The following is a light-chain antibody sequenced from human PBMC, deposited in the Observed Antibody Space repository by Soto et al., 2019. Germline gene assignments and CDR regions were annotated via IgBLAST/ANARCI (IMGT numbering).Light chain of an antibody. J-gene: IGKJ5*01. V-gene: IGKV3-15*01. Sequence: EILMTQSPATLSVSPWETATLSCRAGQSVSSNLAWYQQKPGQAPRLLIYGASTRATGIPARFSGSGSGTEFTLTISSLQSEDFAVYYCQQYNNWPRVTFGQGTRLEIK. CDR1: QSVSSN. CDR2: GAS. CDR3: QQYNNWPRVT.